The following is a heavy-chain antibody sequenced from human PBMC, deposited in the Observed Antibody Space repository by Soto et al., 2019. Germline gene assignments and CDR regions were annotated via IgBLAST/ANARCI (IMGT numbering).Heavy chain of an antibody. V-gene: IGHV1-2*04. Sequence: ASVKVSCKASGYTFTGYYMHWVRQAPGQGLEWMGWINPNSGGTNYAQKFQGWVTMTRDTSISTACMELSRLRSDDTAVYYCAMGLYGAHSRNAFDIWGQGTMVTVSS. CDR3: AMGLYGAHSRNAFDI. J-gene: IGHJ3*02. D-gene: IGHD4-17*01. CDR1: GYTFTGYY. CDR2: INPNSGGT.